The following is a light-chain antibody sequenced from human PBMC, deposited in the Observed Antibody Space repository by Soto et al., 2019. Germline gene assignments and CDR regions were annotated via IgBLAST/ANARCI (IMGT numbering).Light chain of an antibody. CDR1: SSNIGSKP. V-gene: IGLV1-44*01. J-gene: IGLJ2*01. CDR2: NTN. Sequence: VVTQPPSASGTPGQRVTISCSGSSSNIGSKPVNWYQQLPGAAPKLLIHNTNQRPSGVPDRFSGSKSGTSASLAISGLQSDDEAHYYCAAWDDSLNGLVFGGGTQLTVL. CDR3: AAWDDSLNGLV.